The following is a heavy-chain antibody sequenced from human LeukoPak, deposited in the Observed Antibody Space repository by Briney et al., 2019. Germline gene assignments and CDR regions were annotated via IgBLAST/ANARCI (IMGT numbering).Heavy chain of an antibody. J-gene: IGHJ4*02. CDR2: IKQDGSEK. V-gene: IGHV3-7*01. Sequence: GGSLRLSCAASGFTFSSYSMNWVRQAPGKGLEWVANIKQDGSEKYYVDSVKGRFTISRDNAKNSLYLQMNSLRAEDTAVYYCARDDYGSVDYWGQGTLVTVSS. CDR1: GFTFSSYS. CDR3: ARDDYGSVDY. D-gene: IGHD3-10*01.